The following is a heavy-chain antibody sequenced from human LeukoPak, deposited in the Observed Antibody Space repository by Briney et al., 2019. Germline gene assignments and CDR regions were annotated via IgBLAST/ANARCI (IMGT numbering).Heavy chain of an antibody. V-gene: IGHV3-30*14. CDR1: GFTFSSYA. CDR3: ARDLSSGYYGY. Sequence: GGSLRLSCAASGFTFSSYAMHWVRQAPGKGLEWVAVISYDGSNKYYADSVKGRFTISRDNSKNTLYLQMNSLRAEDTAVYYCARDLSSGYYGYWGQGTLVTVSS. D-gene: IGHD3-22*01. CDR2: ISYDGSNK. J-gene: IGHJ4*02.